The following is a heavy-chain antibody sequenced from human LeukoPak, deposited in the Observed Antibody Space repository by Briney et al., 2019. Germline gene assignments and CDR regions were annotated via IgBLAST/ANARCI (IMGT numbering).Heavy chain of an antibody. D-gene: IGHD5-12*01. CDR3: AKDHNTMLRGYFDY. V-gene: IGHV3-33*06. CDR1: GFTFSNYD. J-gene: IGHJ4*02. Sequence: GRSLRLSCAASGFTFSNYDMHWVREAPGKGLEWVAVIWFDGSNKFYADSVKGRFTISRDNSKNTLYLQMNSLRAEDTAVYYCAKDHNTMLRGYFDYWGQGTLVTVSS. CDR2: IWFDGSNK.